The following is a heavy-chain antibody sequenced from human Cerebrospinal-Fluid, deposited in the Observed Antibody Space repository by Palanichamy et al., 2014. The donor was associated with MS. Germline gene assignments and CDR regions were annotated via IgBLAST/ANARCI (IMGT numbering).Heavy chain of an antibody. J-gene: IGHJ6*02. CDR3: AKVFPRGGAARPIHYYYGMDV. D-gene: IGHD6-6*01. Sequence: EVQLLESGGGLVQPGGSLRLSCAASGFTFSSYAMSWVRQAPGKGLEWVSGISGIGETTYYADSVQGQFTISRDNSKNTLYLQMNSLRAEDTAVYYCAKVFPRGGAARPIHYYYGMDVWGQGTTVTVSS. CDR1: GFTFSSYA. CDR2: ISGIGETT. V-gene: IGHV3-23*01.